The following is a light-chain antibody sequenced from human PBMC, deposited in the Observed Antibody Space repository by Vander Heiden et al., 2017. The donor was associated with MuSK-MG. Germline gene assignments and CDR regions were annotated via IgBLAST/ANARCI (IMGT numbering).Light chain of an antibody. Sequence: DIQLTQSPSSLSASVGDRVTITCRASQSISSYLNWYQQKPGKAPKLLIYAASSLQTGVPERFSGSGSGTDFTLTISRLQPEDFATYYCQQCDSTRTFGQGTKVEIK. CDR1: QSISSY. V-gene: IGKV1-39*01. J-gene: IGKJ1*01. CDR3: QQCDSTRT. CDR2: AAS.